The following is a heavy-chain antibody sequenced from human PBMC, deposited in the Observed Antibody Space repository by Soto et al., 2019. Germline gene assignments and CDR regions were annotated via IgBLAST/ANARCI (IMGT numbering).Heavy chain of an antibody. V-gene: IGHV4-4*02. CDR3: TRGYCTSNSCHYYYDY. D-gene: IGHD2-2*01. CDR2: IYHTGST. Sequence: PSETLSLTCAVSGGPISSSSWWNWVRQPPGKGLEWIGEIYHTGSTNYNPSLKSRVTISVDTSKNLFSLKLSSVAAADTAVYYCTRGYCTSNSCHYYYDYWGQGTPVTVSS. CDR1: GGPISSSSW. J-gene: IGHJ4*02.